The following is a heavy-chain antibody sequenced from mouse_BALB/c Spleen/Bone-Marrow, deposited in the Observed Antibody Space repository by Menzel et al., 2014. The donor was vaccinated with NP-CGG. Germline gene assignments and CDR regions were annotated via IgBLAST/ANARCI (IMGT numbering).Heavy chain of an antibody. D-gene: IGHD2-1*01. J-gene: IGHJ3*01. CDR3: ARNGNYGAWFAY. CDR2: IDPANGNT. CDR1: DFNIKDTY. Sequence: VQLQQSGAELVKPGASVKLSCTASDFNIKDTYMHWVKQRPEQGLEWIGRIDPANGNTKYDPKFQGKATITADTSSNTAYLQLSNLTSEDTAVYYCARNGNYGAWFAYWGQGTLVTVSA. V-gene: IGHV14-3*02.